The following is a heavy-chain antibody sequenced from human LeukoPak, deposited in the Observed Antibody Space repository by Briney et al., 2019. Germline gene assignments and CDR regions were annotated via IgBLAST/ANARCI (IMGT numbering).Heavy chain of an antibody. CDR1: GFTFSSYA. CDR3: ASITGTTYLFDY. V-gene: IGHV3-21*01. J-gene: IGHJ4*02. D-gene: IGHD1-7*01. CDR2: ISSSSSYI. Sequence: GGSLRLSCAASGFTFSSYAMSWVRQAPGKGLEWVSSISSSSSYIYYADSVKGRFTISRDNAKNSLYLQMNSLRAEDTAVYYCASITGTTYLFDYWGQGTLVTVSS.